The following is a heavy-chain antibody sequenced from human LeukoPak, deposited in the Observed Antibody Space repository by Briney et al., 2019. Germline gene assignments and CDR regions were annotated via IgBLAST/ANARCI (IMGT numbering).Heavy chain of an antibody. Sequence: SVKVSCTASGGTFSIYAISWVRQAPGQGLEWMGRIIPILGIANYAQKFQGRVTITADKSTSTAYMELSSLRSEDTAVYYCARDLGCSSTSCYVYYYYGMDVWGQGTTVTASS. V-gene: IGHV1-69*04. CDR3: ARDLGCSSTSCYVYYYYGMDV. D-gene: IGHD2-2*01. CDR1: GGTFSIYA. J-gene: IGHJ6*02. CDR2: IIPILGIA.